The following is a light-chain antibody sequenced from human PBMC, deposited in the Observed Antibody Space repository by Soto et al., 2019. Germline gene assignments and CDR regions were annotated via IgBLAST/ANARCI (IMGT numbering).Light chain of an antibody. CDR2: DVS. CDR3: CSYAGSYLGV. J-gene: IGLJ1*01. CDR1: SSDVGAYNY. Sequence: QSALTQPRSVSGSPGQSVTISCTGTSSDVGAYNYVSWYQQHPGKAPKLMIYDVSKRPSGVPDRFSGSKSGNTASLTISGLQAEDEADYYCCSYAGSYLGVFGTGTKLSVL. V-gene: IGLV2-11*01.